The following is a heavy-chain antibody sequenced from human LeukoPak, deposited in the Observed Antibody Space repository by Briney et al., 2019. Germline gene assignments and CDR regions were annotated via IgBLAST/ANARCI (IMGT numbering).Heavy chain of an antibody. D-gene: IGHD2-21*01. CDR3: ATYCGAECAPGYD. J-gene: IGHJ4*02. CDR2: INRKSGTT. V-gene: IGHV1-2*02. CDR1: GYTFTDHY. Sequence: ASVKVSCKAFGYTFTDHYVHWVRQAPGQGLEWMGWINRKSGTTKSVQKLQGRLIMTRDTSLRIAYLEFTLLRSDDTAVFYCATYCGAECAPGYDWGQGTLVTVSS.